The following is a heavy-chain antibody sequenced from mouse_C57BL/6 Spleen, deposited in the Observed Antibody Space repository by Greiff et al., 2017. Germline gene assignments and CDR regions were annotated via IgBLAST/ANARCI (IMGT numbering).Heavy chain of an antibody. CDR2: IYPGSGNT. Sequence: QVQLQQSGPELVKPGASVKISCKASGYSFTSYYIHWVKQRPGQGLEGIGWIYPGSGNTKYNEKFKGKATLTEDTSSSTAYLQLSSLTSEDSAVYYCARNYYGSSFDYWGQGTTLTVSS. J-gene: IGHJ2*01. CDR1: GYSFTSYY. CDR3: ARNYYGSSFDY. V-gene: IGHV1-66*01. D-gene: IGHD1-1*01.